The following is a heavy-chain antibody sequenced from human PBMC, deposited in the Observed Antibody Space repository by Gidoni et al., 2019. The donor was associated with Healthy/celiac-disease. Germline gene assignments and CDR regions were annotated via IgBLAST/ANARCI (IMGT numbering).Heavy chain of an antibody. D-gene: IGHD3-9*01. J-gene: IGHJ4*02. V-gene: IGHV5-51*01. Sequence: EVQLVQSGAEVKKPGESLKISCKGSGYSFTSYWIGWVRQMPGKGLEWMGIIYPGDSDTRYSPSFQGQVTISADKSISTAYLQWSSLKASDTAMYYCARQRYYDILTGYYVEFDYWGQGTLVTVSS. CDR1: GYSFTSYW. CDR2: IYPGDSDT. CDR3: ARQRYYDILTGYYVEFDY.